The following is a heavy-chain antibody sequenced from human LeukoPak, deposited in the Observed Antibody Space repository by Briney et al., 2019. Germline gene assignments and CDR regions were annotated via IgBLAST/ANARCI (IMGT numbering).Heavy chain of an antibody. CDR1: GYTFTGYY. CDR2: INHNSGGT. CDR3: ARDYRYNWNDYYYYYYYYMDV. J-gene: IGHJ6*03. Sequence: ASVKVSCKASGYTFTGYYMHWVRQAPGQGLEWMGWINHNSGGTNYAQKFQGRVTMTRDTSISTAYMELSRLRSDDTAVYYCARDYRYNWNDYYYYYYYYMDVWGKGTTVTVSS. V-gene: IGHV1-2*02. D-gene: IGHD1-20*01.